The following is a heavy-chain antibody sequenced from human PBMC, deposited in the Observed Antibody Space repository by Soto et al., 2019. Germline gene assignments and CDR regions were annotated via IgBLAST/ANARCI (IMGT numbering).Heavy chain of an antibody. V-gene: IGHV4-4*02. CDR2: IYHSGST. Sequence: QVQLQESGPGLVKPSGTLSLTCAVSGGSISSSNWWSWVRQPAGKGLEWIGEIYHSGSTNSNPSLKSRVTISVDKSKNQFSLKLSSVTAADTAVYYCARDRGGITGTTYYYYGMDVWGQGTTVTVSS. CDR3: ARDRGGITGTTYYYYGMDV. J-gene: IGHJ6*02. D-gene: IGHD1-20*01. CDR1: GGSISSSNW.